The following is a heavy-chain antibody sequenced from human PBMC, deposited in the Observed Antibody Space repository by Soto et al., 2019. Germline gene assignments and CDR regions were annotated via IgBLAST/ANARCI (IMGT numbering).Heavy chain of an antibody. J-gene: IGHJ5*02. V-gene: IGHV5-51*01. CDR1: GYTFTNYW. Sequence: GESLKTSCKGSGYTFTNYWIGWVRQMPGKGLEWMGIIYPGDSETRYSPSFQGQVTISADKSISTAYLQWNTLRTSDTATYFCARPPTGFPNWFDPWGQGTRVTVSS. CDR3: ARPPTGFPNWFDP. D-gene: IGHD4-17*01. CDR2: IYPGDSET.